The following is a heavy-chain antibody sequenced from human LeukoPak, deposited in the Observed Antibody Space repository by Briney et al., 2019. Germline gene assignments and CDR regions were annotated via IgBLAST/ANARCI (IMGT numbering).Heavy chain of an antibody. D-gene: IGHD3-22*01. V-gene: IGHV1-18*01. Sequence: ASVKVSCKASGYTFTSYGISWVRQAPGQGLEWMGWISAYNGNTNYAQKLQGRVTMTTDTSTSTAYMELRSLRSDDTAVYYCARGTENDSSGYYYSPGDWFDPWGQGTLVTVSS. J-gene: IGHJ5*02. CDR2: ISAYNGNT. CDR1: GYTFTSYG. CDR3: ARGTENDSSGYYYSPGDWFDP.